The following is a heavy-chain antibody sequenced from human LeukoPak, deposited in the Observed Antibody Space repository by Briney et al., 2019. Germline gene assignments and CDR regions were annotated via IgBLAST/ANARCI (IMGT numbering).Heavy chain of an antibody. D-gene: IGHD3-22*01. CDR2: MNPNSGNT. CDR3: ARDYYDSSGYGGFYYYYYGMDV. J-gene: IGHJ6*02. V-gene: IGHV1-8*01. Sequence: APVKVSCKASGYTFTSYDINWARQATGQGLEWMGWMNPNSGNTGYAQKFQGRVTMTRNTSISTAYMELSSLRSEDTAVYYCARDYYDSSGYGGFYYYYYGMDVWGQGTTVTVSS. CDR1: GYTFTSYD.